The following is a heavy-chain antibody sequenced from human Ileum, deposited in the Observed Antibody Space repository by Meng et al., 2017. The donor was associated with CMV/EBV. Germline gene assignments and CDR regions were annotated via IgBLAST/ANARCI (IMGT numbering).Heavy chain of an antibody. Sequence: GGSLRLSCAASGFTFSSYWMSWVRQAPGKGLEWVANIKQDGSEKYYVESVKGRFTISRDNAKNSLYLQMNSLRAEDTAVYYCAREYCRSTSCYRWRGLFDPWGQGTLVTVSS. V-gene: IGHV3-7*01. CDR2: IKQDGSEK. CDR1: GFTFSSYW. D-gene: IGHD2-2*02. J-gene: IGHJ5*02. CDR3: AREYCRSTSCYRWRGLFDP.